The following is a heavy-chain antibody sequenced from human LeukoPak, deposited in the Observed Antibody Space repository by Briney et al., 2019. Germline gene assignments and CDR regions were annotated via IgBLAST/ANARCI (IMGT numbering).Heavy chain of an antibody. V-gene: IGHV3-7*04. Sequence: GGFLRLSCAASGFTFSNYWMTWVRQAPGKGLEWVAKIKEDGSAKYYVDSVKGRFTISRDNAKNSVYLQMNSLRGEDTAVYYCARGTWLDDWGQGTLVTVSS. CDR1: GFTFSNYW. CDR2: IKEDGSAK. CDR3: ARGTWLDD. J-gene: IGHJ5*02.